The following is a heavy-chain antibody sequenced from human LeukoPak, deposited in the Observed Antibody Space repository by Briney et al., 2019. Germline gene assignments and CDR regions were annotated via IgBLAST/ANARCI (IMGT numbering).Heavy chain of an antibody. Sequence: SETLSLTCTVSGYSISSGYYWGWIRQPPGKGLEWIGYIYYSGSTNYNPSLKSRVTISVDTSKNQSSLKLSSVTAADTAVYYCARASLLRGRYYYMDVWGKGTTVTISS. D-gene: IGHD3-16*01. CDR2: IYYSGST. CDR1: GYSISSGYY. V-gene: IGHV4-61*01. CDR3: ARASLLRGRYYYMDV. J-gene: IGHJ6*03.